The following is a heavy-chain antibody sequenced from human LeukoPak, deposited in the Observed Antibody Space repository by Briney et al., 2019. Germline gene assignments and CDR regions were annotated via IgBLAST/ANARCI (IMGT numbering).Heavy chain of an antibody. CDR2: INRDQSEK. CDR1: GFVFSNSW. V-gene: IGHV3-7*04. D-gene: IGHD2-15*01. Sequence: GGSLRLSCAASGFVFSNSWMAWVRQAPGKGPEWVAHINRDQSEKYYVDSMKGRLTISRDNAENSLFLHMNSLKAEDTALYYCARDVGGCRGGSCDYDAFDIWGQGTMVTVSS. J-gene: IGHJ3*02. CDR3: ARDVGGCRGGSCDYDAFDI.